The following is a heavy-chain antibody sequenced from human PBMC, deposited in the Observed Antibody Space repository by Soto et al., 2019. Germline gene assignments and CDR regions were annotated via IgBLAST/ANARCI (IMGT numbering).Heavy chain of an antibody. CDR1: GYTFTSSD. CDR3: ARERSAAGTGWFDP. D-gene: IGHD6-13*01. J-gene: IGHJ5*02. V-gene: IGHV1-8*01. Sequence: QVQLVQSGAEVKKPGASVKVSCKASGYTFTSSDINWVRQATGQGLEWMGWMNPNSGNTGYAQKFQGRVTMTRNTSIRTAYMELSSLRSEDTAVYYCARERSAAGTGWFDPWGQGTLVTVSS. CDR2: MNPNSGNT.